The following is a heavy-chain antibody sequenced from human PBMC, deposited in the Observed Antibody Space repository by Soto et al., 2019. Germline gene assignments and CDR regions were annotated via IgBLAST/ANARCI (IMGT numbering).Heavy chain of an antibody. J-gene: IGHJ6*02. V-gene: IGHV3-23*01. D-gene: IGHD3-3*01. CDR3: AKPHYDVWSGFSPFGGMDV. CDR2: INDSGGKR. CDR1: GFTFSNYD. Sequence: LSLSCAASGFTFSNYDMSWVRQAPGKGLEWVSDINDSGGKRYYADSVKGRFTISRDNSKSTLYLQMTSLRVEDTAVYYCAKPHYDVWSGFSPFGGMDVWGQGTTVTVSS.